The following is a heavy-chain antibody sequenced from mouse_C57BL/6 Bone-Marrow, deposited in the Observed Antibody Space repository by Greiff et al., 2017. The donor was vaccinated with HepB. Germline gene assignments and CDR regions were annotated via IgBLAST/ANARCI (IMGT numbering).Heavy chain of an antibody. J-gene: IGHJ4*01. CDR1: GFTFSDYG. CDR3: ARPNWGYAMDY. V-gene: IGHV5-17*01. CDR2: ISSGSSTI. Sequence: EVQVVESGGGLVKPGGSLKLSCAASGFTFSDYGMHWVRQAPEKGLEWVAYISSGSSTIYYADTVKGRFTISRDNAKNTLFLQMTSLRSEDTAMYYCARPNWGYAMDYWGQGTSVTVSS. D-gene: IGHD4-1*01.